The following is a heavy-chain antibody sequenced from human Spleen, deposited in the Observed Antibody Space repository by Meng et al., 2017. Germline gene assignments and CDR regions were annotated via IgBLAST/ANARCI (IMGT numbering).Heavy chain of an antibody. V-gene: IGHV3-74*01. Sequence: GESLKISCAASGFTFSSYWMHWVRQVPGKRLVWVSRISSDGSSTNYADFVKGRFTISRDNAKNTVYLQMNSLRAEDTAVYYCAREALPDYWGQGTLVTVSS. J-gene: IGHJ4*02. CDR2: ISSDGSST. CDR1: GFTFSSYW. CDR3: AREALPDY.